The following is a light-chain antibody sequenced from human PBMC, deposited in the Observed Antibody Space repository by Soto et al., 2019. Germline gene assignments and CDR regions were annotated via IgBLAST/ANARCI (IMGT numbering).Light chain of an antibody. V-gene: IGKV3-11*01. CDR2: DAS. J-gene: IGKJ4*01. Sequence: EIALTQSPATLSLSPGERATLSRRASQSVSSYLAWYQQKPGQAPRLLIYDASNRATGIPARFSGSGSGTDFTLTISSLEPEDFAVYYCQQRSNWPPVFTFGGGTKVEIK. CDR3: QQRSNWPPVFT. CDR1: QSVSSY.